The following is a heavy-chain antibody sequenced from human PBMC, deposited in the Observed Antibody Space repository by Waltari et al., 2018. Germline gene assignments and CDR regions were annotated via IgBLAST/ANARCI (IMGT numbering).Heavy chain of an antibody. V-gene: IGHV3-21*01. J-gene: IGHJ4*02. CDR2: ISSSSSYI. D-gene: IGHD3-10*01. CDR3: ARGSGGDY. Sequence: EVQLVESAGGLVKPGGSLSLSCPASDFPFSTPPRDWVRQAPGKGLEWVSSISSSSSYIYYADSVKGRFTISRDNAKNSLYLQMNSLRAEDTAVYYCARGSGGDYWGQGTLVTVSS. CDR1: DFPFSTPP.